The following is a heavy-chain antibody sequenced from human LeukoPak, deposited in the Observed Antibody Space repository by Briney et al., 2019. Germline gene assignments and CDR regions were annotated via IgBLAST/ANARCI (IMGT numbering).Heavy chain of an antibody. V-gene: IGHV5-51*01. D-gene: IGHD2-15*01. CDR2: IHPGDSDT. CDR3: ARHSIYCSGGSCYFDD. CDR1: GYSFTTYW. J-gene: IGHJ4*02. Sequence: GESLKISCKGSGYSFTTYWIGWVRQMPGKGLEWMGIIHPGDSDTRYSPSFQGQVTISADKSISTAYLQWSSLKASDTAMYYCARHSIYCSGGSCYFDDWGRGTLVTVSS.